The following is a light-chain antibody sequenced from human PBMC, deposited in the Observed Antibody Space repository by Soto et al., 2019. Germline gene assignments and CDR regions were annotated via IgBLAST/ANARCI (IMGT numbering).Light chain of an antibody. Sequence: QSALTQPPSASGTPGQRVTISCSGSSSNIGTNYVYWYQQLPGTAPKLLIHRNNQRPSGVPDRFSGSKSGTSASLAISGLRSEDEADYYCAAWDDSLSALYVFGSGTKVTVL. CDR1: SSNIGTNY. CDR3: AAWDDSLSALYV. V-gene: IGLV1-47*01. J-gene: IGLJ1*01. CDR2: RNN.